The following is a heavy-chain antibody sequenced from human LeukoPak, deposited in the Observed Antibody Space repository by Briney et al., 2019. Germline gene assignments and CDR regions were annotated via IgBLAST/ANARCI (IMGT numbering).Heavy chain of an antibody. J-gene: IGHJ1*01. CDR1: GGTFSSYA. CDR3: AKGGEQVTWNFQN. V-gene: IGHV1-69*06. Sequence: SVKVSCKASGGTFSSYAISWVRQAPGQGLEWMGGIIPIFGTANYAQKFQGRVTITADKSTSTAYMELSSLRSEDTAVYYCAKGGEQVTWNFQNWGQGTLVTVSS. CDR2: IIPIFGTA. D-gene: IGHD1/OR15-1a*01.